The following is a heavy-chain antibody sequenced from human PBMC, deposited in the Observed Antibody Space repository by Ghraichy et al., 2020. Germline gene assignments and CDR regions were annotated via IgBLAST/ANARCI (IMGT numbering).Heavy chain of an antibody. Sequence: GSLRLSCAVYGGSFSGYYWSWIRQPPGKGLEWIGEINHSGSTNYNPSLKSRVTISVDTSKNQFSLKLSSVTAADTAVYYCARGLNYYDSNYWGQGTLVTVSS. CDR2: INHSGST. J-gene: IGHJ4*02. CDR3: ARGLNYYDSNY. D-gene: IGHD3-22*01. V-gene: IGHV4-34*01. CDR1: GGSFSGYY.